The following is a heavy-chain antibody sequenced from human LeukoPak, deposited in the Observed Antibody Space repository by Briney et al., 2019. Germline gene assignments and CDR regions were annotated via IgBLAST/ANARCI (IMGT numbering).Heavy chain of an antibody. CDR2: ISGSGNAI. CDR1: GFSFSSYS. Sequence: GGSLRLSCAASGFSFSSYSMNWVRQAPGKGLEWVSYISGSGNAIHYTDSVKGRFTIFRDNAKNTLYLQMNSLRAEDTAVYFCASDYLYAFDYWGQGTLVTVSS. J-gene: IGHJ4*02. V-gene: IGHV3-48*01. D-gene: IGHD2-2*01. CDR3: ASDYLYAFDY.